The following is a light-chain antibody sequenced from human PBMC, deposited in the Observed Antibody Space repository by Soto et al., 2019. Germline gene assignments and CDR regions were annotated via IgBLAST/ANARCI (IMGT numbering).Light chain of an antibody. Sequence: QSALTQPASVSGSPGQSITISCTGTRSDVGGYNYVSWYQQHPGKAPKLMIYGVSDRPSGVSNRFSGSKSGNTASLTISGLQAEDEADYYCSSYTSSTTPVVFGGGTKLTVL. CDR2: GVS. V-gene: IGLV2-14*01. J-gene: IGLJ2*01. CDR3: SSYTSSTTPVV. CDR1: RSDVGGYNY.